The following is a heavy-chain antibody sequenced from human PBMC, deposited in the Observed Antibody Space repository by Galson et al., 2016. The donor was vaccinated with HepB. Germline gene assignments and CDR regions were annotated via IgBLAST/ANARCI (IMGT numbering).Heavy chain of an antibody. CDR1: GFTFGDYG. Sequence: SLRLSCAASGFTFGDYGMSWFRQAPGKGLQWVGFIRSKAFGATTEYAASVKGRFVIPRDDSKDIAYLEMNSLKTEDTAVYYCSGEFLDYSSPFPPFDYWGQGTLVNGSS. CDR3: SGEFLDYSSPFPPFDY. D-gene: IGHD3-3*01. J-gene: IGHJ4*02. CDR2: IRSKAFGATT. V-gene: IGHV3-49*03.